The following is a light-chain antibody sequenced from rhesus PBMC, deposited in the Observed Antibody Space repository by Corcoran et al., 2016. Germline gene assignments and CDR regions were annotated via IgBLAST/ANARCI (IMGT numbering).Light chain of an antibody. CDR2: EAS. Sequence: DIQMTQSPSSLSASVGDRVTITCRASQGITNDLAWYQQKPGETTKLLIYEASILQSGIPSRFSGSGSGTDFTITISSLQSEDFATYYCQHYYSTPYSFGQGTKVEIK. CDR1: QGITND. V-gene: IGKV1-25*01. CDR3: QHYYSTPYS. J-gene: IGKJ2*01.